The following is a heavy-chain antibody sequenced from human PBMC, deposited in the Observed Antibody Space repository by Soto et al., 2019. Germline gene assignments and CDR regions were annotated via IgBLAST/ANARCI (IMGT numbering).Heavy chain of an antibody. CDR2: IYYSGST. Sequence: TSETLSLTCTVSGGSISSYYWSWIRQPPGKGLEWIGYIYYSGSTNYNPSLKSRVTISVDTSKNQFSLKLTSVTAADTAVYYCARDKITGLFDYWGQGTPVNVSS. J-gene: IGHJ4*02. CDR1: GGSISSYY. CDR3: ARDKITGLFDY. D-gene: IGHD2-8*02. V-gene: IGHV4-59*12.